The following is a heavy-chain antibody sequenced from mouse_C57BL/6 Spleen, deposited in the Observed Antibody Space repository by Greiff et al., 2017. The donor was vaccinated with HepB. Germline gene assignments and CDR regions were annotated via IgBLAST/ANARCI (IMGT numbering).Heavy chain of an antibody. V-gene: IGHV10-1*01. J-gene: IGHJ2*01. CDR3: VRQPGTGSFDY. D-gene: IGHD4-1*01. CDR2: IRSKSNNYAT. CDR1: GFSFNTYA. Sequence: EVQLVESGGGLVQPKGSLKLSCAASGFSFNTYAMNWVRQAPGKGLEWVARIRSKSNNYATYYADSVKDRFTISRDDSESMLYLQMNNLKTEDTAMYYCVRQPGTGSFDYWGQGTTLTVSS.